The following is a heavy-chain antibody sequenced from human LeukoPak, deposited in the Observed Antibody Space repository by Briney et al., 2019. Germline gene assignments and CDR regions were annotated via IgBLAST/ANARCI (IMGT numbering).Heavy chain of an antibody. Sequence: ASVKVSCKASGYTFTSYDFNWVRQATGQGLEWMGWMNPNNGNTGYAQKFQGRVSMTRDTSISTAYLELSSLRSEDTAVYYCARGGRGGSYWTDYWGQGTLDTVSS. J-gene: IGHJ4*02. CDR2: MNPNNGNT. CDR3: ARGGRGGSYWTDY. D-gene: IGHD1-26*01. CDR1: GYTFTSYD. V-gene: IGHV1-8*01.